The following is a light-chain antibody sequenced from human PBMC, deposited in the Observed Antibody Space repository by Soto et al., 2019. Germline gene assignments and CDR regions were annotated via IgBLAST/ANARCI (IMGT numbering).Light chain of an antibody. CDR2: EVN. Sequence: QSVLTQPASVSGSPGQSITISCAGTSSDVGGYNYVSWYQQLPGKAPKLLIYEVNNRPSGVSNRFSGSKSGNTASLTISGLQAEDESDYFCSSYTSTTTSYVFGTGTKVTVL. J-gene: IGLJ1*01. V-gene: IGLV2-14*01. CDR3: SSYTSTTTSYV. CDR1: SSDVGGYNY.